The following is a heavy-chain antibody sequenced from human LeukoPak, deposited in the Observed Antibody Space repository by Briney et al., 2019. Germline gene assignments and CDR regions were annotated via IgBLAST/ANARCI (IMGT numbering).Heavy chain of an antibody. CDR1: GYTFTGYY. CDR2: INPNSGGT. V-gene: IGHV1-2*02. CDR3: ARARRSGYYYFDY. D-gene: IGHD3-3*01. Sequence: VASVKVSCKASGYTFTGYYMHWVRQAPGQGLEWMGWINPNSGGTNYAQKFQGRVTMTRDTSISTAYMDLSSLRSDDTAFYYCARARRSGYYYFDYWAREPWSPSPQ. J-gene: IGHJ4*02.